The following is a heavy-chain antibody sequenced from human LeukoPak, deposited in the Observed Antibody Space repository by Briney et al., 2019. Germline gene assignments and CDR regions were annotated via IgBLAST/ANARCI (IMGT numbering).Heavy chain of an antibody. CDR2: IKQDGSEK. J-gene: IGHJ4*02. D-gene: IGHD1-26*01. CDR1: GFTFSSYW. V-gene: IGHV3-7*01. Sequence: PERSLRLSCAASGFTFSSYWMSWVRQAPGKGLEWVANIKQDGSEKYYVDSVKGRFTISRDNAKNSLYLQMNSLRAEDTAVYYCARSRWYSGSYFDRNYYFDYWGQGTLVTVSS. CDR3: ARSRWYSGSYFDRNYYFDY.